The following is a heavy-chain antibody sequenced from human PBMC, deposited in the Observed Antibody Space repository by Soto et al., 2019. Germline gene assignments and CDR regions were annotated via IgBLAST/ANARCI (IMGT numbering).Heavy chain of an antibody. J-gene: IGHJ4*02. CDR2: IKQDGSEK. CDR3: ARDKLSGSYSFDY. D-gene: IGHD1-26*01. CDR1: GFTFSSYW. V-gene: IGHV3-7*03. Sequence: LRLSCAASGFTFSSYWMSWVRQAPGKGLEWVANIKQDGSEKYYVDSVKGRFTISRDNAKNSLYLQMNSLRAEDTAVYYCARDKLSGSYSFDYWGQGTLVTVSS.